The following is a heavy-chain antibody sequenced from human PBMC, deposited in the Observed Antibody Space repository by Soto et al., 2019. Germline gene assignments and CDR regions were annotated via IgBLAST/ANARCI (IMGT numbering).Heavy chain of an antibody. Sequence: QVQLQQWGAGLLKPSETLSLTCAVYGGSFSGYYWSWIRQPPRKGLEWIGEIHHRGSTNYNPSRKSPVTISGDTSKNQFSLKLSSVTAADTAVYYCARSTDLSYSDYWGQGTLVTVSS. CDR2: IHHRGST. J-gene: IGHJ4*02. CDR1: GGSFSGYY. V-gene: IGHV4-34*01. CDR3: ARSTDLSYSDY. D-gene: IGHD2-21*01.